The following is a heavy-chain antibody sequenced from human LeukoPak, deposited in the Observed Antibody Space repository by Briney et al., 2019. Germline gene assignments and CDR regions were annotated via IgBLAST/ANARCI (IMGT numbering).Heavy chain of an antibody. CDR1: GFTFDDYA. D-gene: IGHD6-19*01. V-gene: IGHV3-9*01. CDR3: AKDKGGSGNDAFDI. Sequence: GGSLRLSCAASGFTFDDYAMHWVRHAPGKGLEWVSGISWNSGSIGYADSVKGRFTISRDNAKNSLYLQMNSLRAEDTALYYCAKDKGGSGNDAFDIWGQGTMVTVSS. J-gene: IGHJ3*02. CDR2: ISWNSGSI.